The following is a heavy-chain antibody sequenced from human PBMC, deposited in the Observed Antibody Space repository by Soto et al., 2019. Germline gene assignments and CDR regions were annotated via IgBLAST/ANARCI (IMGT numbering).Heavy chain of an antibody. D-gene: IGHD3-22*01. V-gene: IGHV1-69*01. CDR2: IIPIFGTA. J-gene: IGHJ4*02. Sequence: QVQLVQSGAEVKKPGSSVKVSCKASGGTFSSYAISWVRQAPGQGLEWMGGIIPIFGTANYAQKFQGRVTITADESTSTAYMELSSLRSEDTAVYYCAISRVITYYYDSSGYYFDYWGQGTLVTVSS. CDR1: GGTFSSYA. CDR3: AISRVITYYYDSSGYYFDY.